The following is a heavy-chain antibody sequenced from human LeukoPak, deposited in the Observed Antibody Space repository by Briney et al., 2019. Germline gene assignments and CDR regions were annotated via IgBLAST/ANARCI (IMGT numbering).Heavy chain of an antibody. CDR2: IYTSGST. CDR1: GGSISSYY. Sequence: KPSETLSLTCTVSGGSISSYYWSWIRQPAGKGLEWIGRIYTSGSTNYNPSLKSRVTMSVDTPKNQFSLKLSSVTAADTAVYYCARDHSAVAGTWFDPWGQGTLVTVSS. J-gene: IGHJ5*02. V-gene: IGHV4-4*07. CDR3: ARDHSAVAGTWFDP. D-gene: IGHD6-19*01.